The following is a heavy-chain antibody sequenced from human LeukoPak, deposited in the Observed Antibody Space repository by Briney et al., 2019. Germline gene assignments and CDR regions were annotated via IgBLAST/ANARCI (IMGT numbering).Heavy chain of an antibody. CDR3: ARAPLGLPFDY. Sequence: ASVKVSCKASGYTFTGYYMHWVRQAPGQGLEWMAWINLNSGGTNYAQTFQGRVTMTRDTSISTAYMELSRLTSDDTAVYYCARAPLGLPFDYWGQGSLVTVSS. V-gene: IGHV1-2*02. CDR1: GYTFTGYY. CDR2: INLNSGGT. J-gene: IGHJ4*02.